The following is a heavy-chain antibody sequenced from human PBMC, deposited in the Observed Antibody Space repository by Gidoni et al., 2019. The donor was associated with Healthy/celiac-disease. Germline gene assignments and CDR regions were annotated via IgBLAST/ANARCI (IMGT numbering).Heavy chain of an antibody. CDR3: TTLLHCSGGSCYSD. CDR2: IKSKTDGGTT. D-gene: IGHD2-15*01. Sequence: EVQLVESGGGLVKPGGYLRLYCAASGLTFSNAWMSWVRQAPGKGLEWVGRIKSKTDGGTTDYAAPVKGRFTISRDDSKNTLYLQMNSLKTEDTAVFYCTTLLHCSGGSCYSDWGQGTLVTVSS. V-gene: IGHV3-15*01. J-gene: IGHJ4*02. CDR1: GLTFSNAW.